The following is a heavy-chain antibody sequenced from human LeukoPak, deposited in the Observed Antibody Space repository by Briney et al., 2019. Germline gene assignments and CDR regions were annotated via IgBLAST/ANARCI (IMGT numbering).Heavy chain of an antibody. Sequence: GGSMRLSCAPSGFTFSSYSMYWVRQAPGKGLEWVSSISSSSSYIYYADSVKGRFTISRDNAKNSLYLQMNGLRAGDTAVYYCARDFGYLDAFDIWGQGTMVTVSS. CDR2: ISSSSSYI. D-gene: IGHD3-10*01. CDR1: GFTFSSYS. CDR3: ARDFGYLDAFDI. J-gene: IGHJ3*02. V-gene: IGHV3-21*01.